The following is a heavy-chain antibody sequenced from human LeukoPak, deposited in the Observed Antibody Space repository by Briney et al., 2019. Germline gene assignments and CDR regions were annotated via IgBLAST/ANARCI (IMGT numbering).Heavy chain of an antibody. CDR2: INPSGGST. CDR1: GYTFTSYY. V-gene: IGHV1-46*01. Sequence: GASVKVSCKASGYTFTSYYMHWVRQAPGQGLEWMGIINPSGGSTSYAQKFQGRVTMTRDMSKSTVYMELSSLRSEDTAVYYCARAPTGDFDYWGQGTLVTVSS. J-gene: IGHJ4*02. D-gene: IGHD7-27*01. CDR3: ARAPTGDFDY.